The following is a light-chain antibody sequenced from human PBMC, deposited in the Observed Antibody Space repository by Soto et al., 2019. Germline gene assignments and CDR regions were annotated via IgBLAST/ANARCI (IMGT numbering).Light chain of an antibody. Sequence: IMMTQSPGTLSASPGERATLSCRASQSVSRNLAWYQQKPGQAPRLLIYAVSTSATGIPARFSGSGSGTEFTLTISSLHSEDFAVYYCQQYNKWPLTFVQGTKVDIK. CDR3: QQYNKWPLT. CDR2: AVS. CDR1: QSVSRN. J-gene: IGKJ1*01. V-gene: IGKV3-15*01.